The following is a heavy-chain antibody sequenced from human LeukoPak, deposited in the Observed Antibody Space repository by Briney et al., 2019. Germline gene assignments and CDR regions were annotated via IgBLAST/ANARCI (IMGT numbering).Heavy chain of an antibody. CDR3: ARVRRPYCSSTSCPGPDAFDI. V-gene: IGHV1-2*02. Sequence: ASVKVSCKASGYTFTGYYMHWVRQAPGQGLEWMGWINPYSGGTNYAQKFQGRVTMTRDTSISTAYMELSRLRSDDTAVYYCARVRRPYCSSTSCPGPDAFDIWGQGTMVTVSS. D-gene: IGHD2-2*01. CDR1: GYTFTGYY. CDR2: INPYSGGT. J-gene: IGHJ3*02.